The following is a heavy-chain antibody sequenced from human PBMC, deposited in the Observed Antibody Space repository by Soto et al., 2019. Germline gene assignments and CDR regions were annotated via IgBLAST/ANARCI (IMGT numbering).Heavy chain of an antibody. J-gene: IGHJ4*02. D-gene: IGHD3-9*01. Sequence: GESLKISCKGSAYSFSNNLIGCVRQIPGKGLEWMVIIYPGDSDTKYSPSFQGQVTISADKSISTAYLQWSSLKASDTAMYYCATLNYFDSSSAYDSWGQGTQVTVSS. CDR2: IYPGDSDT. CDR1: AYSFSNNL. CDR3: ATLNYFDSSSAYDS. V-gene: IGHV5-51*01.